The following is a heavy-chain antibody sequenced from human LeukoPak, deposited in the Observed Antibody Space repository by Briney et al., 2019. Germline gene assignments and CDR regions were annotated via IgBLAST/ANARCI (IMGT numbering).Heavy chain of an antibody. V-gene: IGHV4-34*01. CDR1: GGSFSGYY. J-gene: IGHJ4*02. CDR3: AREGVVVVAATRRRGYFDY. D-gene: IGHD2-15*01. CDR2: INHSGST. Sequence: SETLSLTCAVYGGSFSGYYWCWIRQPPGKGLEWIGEINHSGSTNYNPSLKSRVTISVDTSKNQFSLKLSSVTAADTAVYYCAREGVVVVAATRRRGYFDYWGQGTLVTVSS.